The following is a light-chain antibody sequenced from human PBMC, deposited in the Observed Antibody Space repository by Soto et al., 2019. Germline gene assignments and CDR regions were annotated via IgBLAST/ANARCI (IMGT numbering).Light chain of an antibody. J-gene: IGKJ1*01. CDR2: KAS. CDR1: QYISSW. V-gene: IGKV1-5*03. CDR3: QQYSSQRT. Sequence: IRMTQSPSTLSSSVGDRVTITCRASQYISSWLAWYQQKPGKAPKLRSYKASSLESGVPSRFSGRGSGTEFTLTISSLQADDFATYYCQQYSSQRTIGLGTTVEIK.